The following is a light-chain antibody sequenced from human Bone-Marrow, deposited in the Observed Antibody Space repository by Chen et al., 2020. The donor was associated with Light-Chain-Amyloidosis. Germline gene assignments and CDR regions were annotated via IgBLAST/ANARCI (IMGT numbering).Light chain of an antibody. CDR3: QQSDNFAGALT. CDR1: QAISTW. J-gene: IGKJ4*01. V-gene: IGKV1-12*01. Sequence: DIQMTQSPSFVSASVGDRFTVTCRASQAISTWLAWYQQKPGEAHKLLIYSASNLQRGVPSRFSGSGAGTSFTLTISSLQPGDFATYYWQQSDNFAGALTFGGGTKVEIK. CDR2: SAS.